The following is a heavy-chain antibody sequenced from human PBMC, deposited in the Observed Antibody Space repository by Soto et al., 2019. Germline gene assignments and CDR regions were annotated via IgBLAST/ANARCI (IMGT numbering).Heavy chain of an antibody. CDR3: ASLIGVDTLRDY. CDR2: IDPDGGIT. D-gene: IGHD3-3*01. J-gene: IGHJ4*02. Sequence: QVQLVQSGAEVKKPGASVKISCKASGYSFTSYIMHWVRQAPGHGPEWMGIIDPDGGITSYAQKFQGRVTMTTDTSTSTVDVELSSLRSEDTAVYYCASLIGVDTLRDYWGQGTLVTVSS. CDR1: GYSFTSYI. V-gene: IGHV1-46*01.